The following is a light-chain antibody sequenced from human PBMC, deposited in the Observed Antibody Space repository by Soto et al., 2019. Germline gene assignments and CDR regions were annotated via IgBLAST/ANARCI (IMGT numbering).Light chain of an antibody. CDR2: GAS. Sequence: IVMTQSPATLSVSPGERATRSCRASQSVSSNLAWYQQKPGQAPRLRIYGASTRSTGIPARFSGGGSGTAFTLTISSLQSEDFAVYYCQQYNNWPPGTFGQGTKVEIK. J-gene: IGKJ1*01. V-gene: IGKV3-15*01. CDR1: QSVSSN. CDR3: QQYNNWPPGT.